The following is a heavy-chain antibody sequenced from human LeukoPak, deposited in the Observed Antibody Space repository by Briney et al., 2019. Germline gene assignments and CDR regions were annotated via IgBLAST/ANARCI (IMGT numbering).Heavy chain of an antibody. D-gene: IGHD3-16*02. Sequence: GGSLRLSCAASGFTFSSYAMSWVRQAPGKGLGWVSAISGGGGSTYYADSVKGRFTISRDNSKNTLYLQMNSLRAEDTAVYYCAKDRSFKGGDSLDYWGQGTLVTVSS. CDR3: AKDRSFKGGDSLDY. J-gene: IGHJ4*02. V-gene: IGHV3-23*01. CDR1: GFTFSSYA. CDR2: ISGGGGST.